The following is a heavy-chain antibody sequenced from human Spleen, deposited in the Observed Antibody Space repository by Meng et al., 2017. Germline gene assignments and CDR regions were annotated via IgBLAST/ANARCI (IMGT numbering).Heavy chain of an antibody. J-gene: IGHJ4*02. CDR3: ARAGGSGSYHYYFDY. Sequence: QVQLQQWGAGPLMPSETLSLTCSVYGGTLSSYYWNWIRQPPGKGLEWIGEINHNGSTNYNPSLKSRITISVDTSKNQFALKLSSVTAADTAVYYCARAGGSGSYHYYFDYWGQGTLVTVSS. CDR1: GGTLSSYY. D-gene: IGHD3-10*01. V-gene: IGHV4-34*01. CDR2: INHNGST.